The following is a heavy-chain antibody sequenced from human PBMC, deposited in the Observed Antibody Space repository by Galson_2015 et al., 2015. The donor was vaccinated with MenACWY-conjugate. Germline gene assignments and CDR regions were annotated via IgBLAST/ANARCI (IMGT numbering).Heavy chain of an antibody. Sequence: SLRLSCAASGFSVSSYFMNWVRQAPGKGLEWVSVIYSDAIGATTHYSDFVKCRFTSTRDNSKNTLNLQMNSLRVEDTAVYSCAREGRHVGSYSDLDYWGQGTLVTVSS. CDR1: GFSVSSYF. V-gene: IGHV3-53*01. J-gene: IGHJ4*02. CDR3: AREGRHVGSYSDLDY. D-gene: IGHD1-26*01. CDR2: IYSDAIGATT.